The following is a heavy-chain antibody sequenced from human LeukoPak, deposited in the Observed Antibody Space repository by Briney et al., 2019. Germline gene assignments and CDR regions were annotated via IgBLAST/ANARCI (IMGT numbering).Heavy chain of an antibody. CDR3: AKGGGYEAQYYYYYLDV. D-gene: IGHD5-12*01. CDR2: IYSGGST. V-gene: IGHV3-53*05. Sequence: GGSLRLSCAASGFTVSTNYMSWVRQAPGKGLEWVSVIYSGGSTHYADSVKGRFTISRDNSKNTLYLQMKSLRAEDTAVYYCAKGGGYEAQYYYYYLDVWGKGTTVTISS. J-gene: IGHJ6*03. CDR1: GFTVSTNY.